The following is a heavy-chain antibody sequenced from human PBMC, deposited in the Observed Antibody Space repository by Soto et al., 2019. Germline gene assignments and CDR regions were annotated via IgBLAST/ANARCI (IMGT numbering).Heavy chain of an antibody. D-gene: IGHD3-3*01. CDR1: RFPFTDSS. Sequence: GASVKVSCKASRFPFTDSSVQWLRQARGQRLEWIGWIVVGSAHTNYAQKFQERVTFTVDMSTRTAYMELSGLRSEDTAVYYCAADGRATREFLDYWGQGTLVTVSS. CDR3: AADGRATREFLDY. V-gene: IGHV1-58*01. J-gene: IGHJ4*01. CDR2: IVVGSAHT.